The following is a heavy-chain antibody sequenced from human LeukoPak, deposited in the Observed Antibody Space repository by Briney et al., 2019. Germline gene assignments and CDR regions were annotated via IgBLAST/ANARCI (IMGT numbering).Heavy chain of an antibody. J-gene: IGHJ4*02. D-gene: IGHD6-13*01. CDR1: AGSISSGGYY. Sequence: SETLSLTCTVSAGSISSGGYYWTWLRQHPGKGLEWIGYIYYSGSTSYNPSLKSRVTISVDTSKNQFSLKLSSVTAADTAVYYCARYEQQLGVGYWGQGTLVTVSS. V-gene: IGHV4-31*03. CDR2: IYYSGST. CDR3: ARYEQQLGVGY.